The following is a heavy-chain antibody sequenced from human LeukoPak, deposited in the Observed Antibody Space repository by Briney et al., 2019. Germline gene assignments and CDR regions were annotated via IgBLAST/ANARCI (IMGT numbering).Heavy chain of an antibody. Sequence: GGSLRLSCAASGFILRDHCTSCVRQAPGRALEWVVHIKQDGNEKHYVDSVEGRVTLSRDDSKNSLYLQMNSLRVDDSAVYYCARGPNYGDRVDYFDYWGQGTLVTVSS. V-gene: IGHV3-7*01. CDR2: IKQDGNEK. CDR1: GFILRDHC. D-gene: IGHD4-17*01. J-gene: IGHJ4*02. CDR3: ARGPNYGDRVDYFDY.